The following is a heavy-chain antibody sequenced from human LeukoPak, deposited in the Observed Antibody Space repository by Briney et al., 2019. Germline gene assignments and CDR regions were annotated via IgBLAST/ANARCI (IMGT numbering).Heavy chain of an antibody. Sequence: ASVKVSCKASGYTFTGYYMHWVRQAPGQGLEWMGRINPNSGGTNYAQKFQGRATMTRDTSISTAYMELSRLRSDDTAVYYCARDLVTMVRGRGIHYFDYWGQGTLVTVSS. CDR3: ARDLVTMVRGRGIHYFDY. D-gene: IGHD3-10*01. V-gene: IGHV1-2*06. CDR1: GYTFTGYY. J-gene: IGHJ4*02. CDR2: INPNSGGT.